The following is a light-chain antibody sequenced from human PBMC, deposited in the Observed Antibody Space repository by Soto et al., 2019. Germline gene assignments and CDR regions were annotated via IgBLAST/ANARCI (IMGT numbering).Light chain of an antibody. CDR3: QSYDNSLRYV. CDR2: GSN. J-gene: IGLJ1*01. CDR1: RSNIGAGYD. V-gene: IGLV1-40*01. Sequence: QPVLTQPPSVSGAPGQRVTISCTGSRSNIGAGYDVHWYQQLPGTAPKLLIYGSNNRPSGVPDRFSGSKSGTSASLAITGLQTEDEADYYCQSYDNSLRYVFGTGTKRTGL.